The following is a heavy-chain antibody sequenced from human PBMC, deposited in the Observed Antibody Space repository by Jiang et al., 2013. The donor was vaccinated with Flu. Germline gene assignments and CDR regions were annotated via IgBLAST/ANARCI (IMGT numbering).Heavy chain of an antibody. V-gene: IGHV4-61*01. J-gene: IGHJ4*02. Sequence: GSGLVKPSETLSLTCTVSGGSVSSGSYYWSWIRQPPGKGLEWIGYIYYSGSTNYNPSLKSRVTISVDTSKNQFSLKLSSVTAADTAVYYCARVSGSSVGYYFDYWGQGTLVTVSS. D-gene: IGHD1-26*01. CDR3: ARVSGSSVGYYFDY. CDR2: IYYSGST. CDR1: GGSVSSGSYY.